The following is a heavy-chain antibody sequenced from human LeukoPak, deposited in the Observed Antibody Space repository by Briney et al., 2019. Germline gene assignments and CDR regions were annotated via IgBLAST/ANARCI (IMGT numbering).Heavy chain of an antibody. Sequence: PGGSLRLSCAASGFTFYTYAMNWVRQAPGKGLQWVAAISGSGGTTYYADSVKGRSTISRDNSKNTVYLQLSSLRAEDTAVYYCAKDPSDFLVDCWGQGTLVTVSS. J-gene: IGHJ4*02. CDR1: GFTFYTYA. CDR2: ISGSGGTT. V-gene: IGHV3-23*01. D-gene: IGHD2-21*02. CDR3: AKDPSDFLVDC.